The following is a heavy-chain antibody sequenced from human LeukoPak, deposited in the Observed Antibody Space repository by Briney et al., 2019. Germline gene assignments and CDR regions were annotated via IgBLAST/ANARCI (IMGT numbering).Heavy chain of an antibody. D-gene: IGHD5-18*01. V-gene: IGHV3-30*04. CDR3: AREGSYGLDY. CDR1: GFTSSSYA. Sequence: GGSLRLSCAVSGFTSSSYAMHWVRQAPGKGLEWVALISYDESDKYYADSVKGRFTISRDNSKNTLYLQMNSLRAEDTAVYYCAREGSYGLDYWGQGTLVTVSS. J-gene: IGHJ4*02. CDR2: ISYDESDK.